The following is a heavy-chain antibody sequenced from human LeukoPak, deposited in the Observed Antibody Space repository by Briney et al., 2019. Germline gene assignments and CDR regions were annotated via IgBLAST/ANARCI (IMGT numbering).Heavy chain of an antibody. V-gene: IGHV4-59*01. CDR1: GGSISSYY. J-gene: IGHJ5*02. CDR3: ARDGDSSSWYERNWFDP. CDR2: IYYSGST. Sequence: SETLSLTCTVSGGSISSYYWSWIRQPPGKGLEWIGYIYYSGSTNYNPSLKSRVTISVDTSKNQFSLKLSSVTAADTAVYYCARDGDSSSWYERNWFDPWGQGTLVTVSS. D-gene: IGHD6-13*01.